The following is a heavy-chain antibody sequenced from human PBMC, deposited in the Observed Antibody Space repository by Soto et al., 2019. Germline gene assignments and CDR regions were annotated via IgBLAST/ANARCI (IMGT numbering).Heavy chain of an antibody. CDR1: GFTFSSFA. CDR3: AKSAYYDISTGYYWSH. CDR2: ISHDGSNT. D-gene: IGHD3-9*01. J-gene: IGHJ4*02. V-gene: IGHV3-30-3*02. Sequence: GGSLRLSCIVSGFTFSSFARHWVRQAPGKGLEWVAVISHDGSNTYNADSVKGRFTISRDKSKHMLYLQMKGLRPEDTAWYYFAKSAYYDISTGYYWSHGGQGTLVSVSS.